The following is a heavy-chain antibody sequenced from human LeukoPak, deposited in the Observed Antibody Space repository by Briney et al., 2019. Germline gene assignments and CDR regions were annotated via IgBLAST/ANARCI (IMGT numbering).Heavy chain of an antibody. CDR2: FDPEDGET. V-gene: IGHV1-24*01. D-gene: IGHD2-15*01. J-gene: IGHJ4*02. CDR1: GYTLTELS. Sequence: ASVKVSCKVSGYTLTELSMHWVRQAPGKGLEWMGGFDPEDGETIYAQKFQGRVTMTEDTSTDTAYMELSSLRSEDTAVYYCATRRSLGYCSGGSCWVKVGYFDYWGQGTLVTVSS. CDR3: ATRRSLGYCSGGSCWVKVGYFDY.